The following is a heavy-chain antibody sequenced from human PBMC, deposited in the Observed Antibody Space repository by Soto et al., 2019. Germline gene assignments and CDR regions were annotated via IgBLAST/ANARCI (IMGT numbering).Heavy chain of an antibody. CDR3: ARKMGRVAAEVDV. CDR1: GSNFANFW. V-gene: IGHV5-10-1*01. J-gene: IGHJ6*02. CDR2: IDPSDSYT. D-gene: IGHD2-21*01. Sequence: PGESLKISFTGSGSNFANFWINWVLHMPLKGLEWMGRIDPSDSYTNCGPSFRGHFTLSLDKSISTAYLQWSRLKASDTAMYYCARKMGRVAAEVDVWGQGTTVTTSS.